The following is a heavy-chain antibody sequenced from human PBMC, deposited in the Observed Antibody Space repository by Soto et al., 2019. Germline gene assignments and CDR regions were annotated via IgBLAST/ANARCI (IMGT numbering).Heavy chain of an antibody. CDR2: IYSGGST. D-gene: IGHD2-2*01. Sequence: GGSLRLSCAASGFTVSSNYMSWVRQAPGKGLEWVSVIYSGGSTYYADSVKGRFTISRDNSKNTLYLQMNSLRADDTAVYYCARDLGVPAAIGRYGMDVWGQGTTVTVSS. CDR1: GFTVSSNY. V-gene: IGHV3-66*01. J-gene: IGHJ6*02. CDR3: ARDLGVPAAIGRYGMDV.